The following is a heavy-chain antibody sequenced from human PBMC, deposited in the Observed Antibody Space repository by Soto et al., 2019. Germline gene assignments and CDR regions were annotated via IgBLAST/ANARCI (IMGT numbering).Heavy chain of an antibody. J-gene: IGHJ3*02. CDR2: ISGSGGST. CDR1: YA. V-gene: IGHV3-23*01. Sequence: YAMSRISKKTGKGLEWVSAISGSGGSTYYADSVKGRFTISRDNSASTAYMELSSLRSEDTAVYYCARDPYYYDSSGYYLDAFDIWGQGTMVTVS. D-gene: IGHD3-22*01. CDR3: ARDPYYYDSSGYYLDAFDI.